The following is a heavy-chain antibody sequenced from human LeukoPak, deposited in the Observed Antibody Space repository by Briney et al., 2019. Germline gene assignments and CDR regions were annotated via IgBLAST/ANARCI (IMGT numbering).Heavy chain of an antibody. J-gene: IGHJ4*02. CDR3: AKHFGYGGNPEFDH. Sequence: SETLSLTCTVSGGSISSYYWSWIRQPPGKGLEWIGYIYYSGSTNYNPSLKSRVTRSVDTSKNQFSLKLSSVTAADTAVYYCAKHFGYGGNPEFDHRGQGTLVTVSS. V-gene: IGHV4-59*08. D-gene: IGHD4-23*01. CDR2: IYYSGST. CDR1: GGSISSYY.